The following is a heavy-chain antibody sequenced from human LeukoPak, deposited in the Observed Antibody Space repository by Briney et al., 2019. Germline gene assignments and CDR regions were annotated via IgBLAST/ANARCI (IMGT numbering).Heavy chain of an antibody. J-gene: IGHJ4*02. CDR2: IYHSGST. CDR3: ARVGHYYDSSGPGRGYFDY. CDR1: GGSISSYY. Sequence: PSETLSLTCTVSGGSISSYYWTWIRQPPGKGLEWIGEIYHSGSTNYNPSLKSRVTISVDKSKNQFSLKLSSVTAADTAVYYCARVGHYYDSSGPGRGYFDYWGQGTLVTVSS. V-gene: IGHV4-59*12. D-gene: IGHD3-22*01.